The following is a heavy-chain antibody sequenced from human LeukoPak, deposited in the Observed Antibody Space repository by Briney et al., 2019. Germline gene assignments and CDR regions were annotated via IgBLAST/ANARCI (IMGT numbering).Heavy chain of an antibody. CDR1: GFTFNTYS. J-gene: IGHJ4*02. CDR3: ARGYCGGDCYSG. CDR2: ISSSSTYI. V-gene: IGHV3-21*01. Sequence: GGSLRLSCAASGFTFNTYSMNWVRQAPGKGLEWVSSISSSSTYIYYADSVKGRFTISRDNAKNSLYLQMNSLRDEDTAVYYCARGYCGGDCYSGWGQGTLVTVSS. D-gene: IGHD2-21*02.